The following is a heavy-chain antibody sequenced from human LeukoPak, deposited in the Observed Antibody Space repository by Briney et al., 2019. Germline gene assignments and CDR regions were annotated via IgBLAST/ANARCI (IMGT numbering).Heavy chain of an antibody. Sequence: PSETLSLTCTVSGGPISSYYWSWIRQPPGKGLEWIGYIYYSGSTNYNPSLKSRVTISVDTSKNQFSLKLSSVTAADTAVYYCARGLRWDDAFDIWGQGTMVTVSS. J-gene: IGHJ3*02. D-gene: IGHD4-23*01. V-gene: IGHV4-59*01. CDR1: GGPISSYY. CDR2: IYYSGST. CDR3: ARGLRWDDAFDI.